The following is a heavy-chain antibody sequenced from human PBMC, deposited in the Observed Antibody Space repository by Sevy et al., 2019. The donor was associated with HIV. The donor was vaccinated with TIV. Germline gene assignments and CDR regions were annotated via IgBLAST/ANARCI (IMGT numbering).Heavy chain of an antibody. V-gene: IGHV1-18*01. CDR2: ISAYNGNT. J-gene: IGHJ4*02. D-gene: IGHD2-21*02. CDR3: ARDLGGYGGNSIDY. Sequence: ASVKVSCKASGYTFTSYGISWVRQAPGQGLEWMGWISAYNGNTNYAQKLQGTVTMTTDTSTSTAYVELRSLRSDDTAIYYCARDLGGYGGNSIDYWGQGTLVTVSS. CDR1: GYTFTSYG.